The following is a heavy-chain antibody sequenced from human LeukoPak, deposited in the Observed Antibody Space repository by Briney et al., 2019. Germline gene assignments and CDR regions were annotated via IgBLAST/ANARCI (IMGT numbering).Heavy chain of an antibody. V-gene: IGHV1-8*01. CDR3: ARGGAAAGPSEYYGMDV. D-gene: IGHD6-13*01. CDR1: GYTFTSYD. J-gene: IGHJ6*02. CDR2: MNPNSGNT. Sequence: ASAKVSCKASGYTFTSYDINWVRQATGQGLEWMGWMNPNSGNTGYAQKFQGRVTMTRNTSISTAYMELSSLRSEDTAVYYCARGGAAAGPSEYYGMDVWGQGTTVTVSS.